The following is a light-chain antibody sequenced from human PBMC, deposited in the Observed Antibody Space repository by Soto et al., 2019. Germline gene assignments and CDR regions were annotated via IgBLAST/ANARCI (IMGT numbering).Light chain of an antibody. CDR3: QVWDSSSDHRGV. CDR2: FDS. CDR1: NIGRQD. V-gene: IGLV3-21*04. Sequence: SYELTQPPSVSVAPGRTARIPCGGNNIGRQDVHWYHQKPGQAPVLVIYFDSDRPSGIPERFSGSNSGNTATLTISRVEAGDEADYYCQVWDSSSDHRGVFGGGTKLTVL. J-gene: IGLJ3*02.